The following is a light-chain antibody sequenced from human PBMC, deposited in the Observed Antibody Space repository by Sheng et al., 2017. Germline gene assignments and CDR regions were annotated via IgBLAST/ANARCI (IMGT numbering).Light chain of an antibody. CDR2: EGT. V-gene: IGLV2-23*01. Sequence: QSALIQPASVSGSPGQSITISCTGTSSDVGSYNLVSWYQQHPGKAPKLIIYEGTKRPSGVFNRFSGSKSGNTASLTIFGLQADDEADYYCCSYAGRNTYWVFGGGTKADRP. J-gene: IGLJ3*02. CDR3: CSYAGRNTYWV. CDR1: SSDVGSYNL.